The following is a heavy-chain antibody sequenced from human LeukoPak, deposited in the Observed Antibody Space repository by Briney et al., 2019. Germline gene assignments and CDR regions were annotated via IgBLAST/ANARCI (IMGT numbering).Heavy chain of an antibody. CDR3: ARRAYYYGSGNAGDY. CDR2: ISSSGSTI. CDR1: GFTFSDYY. V-gene: IGHV3-11*04. D-gene: IGHD3-10*01. Sequence: GGSLRLSCAASGFTFSDYYMSWIRQAPGKGLEWVSYISSSGSTIYHADSVKGRFTISRDNAKNSLYLQMNSLRAEDTAVYYCARRAYYYGSGNAGDYWGQGTLVTVSS. J-gene: IGHJ4*02.